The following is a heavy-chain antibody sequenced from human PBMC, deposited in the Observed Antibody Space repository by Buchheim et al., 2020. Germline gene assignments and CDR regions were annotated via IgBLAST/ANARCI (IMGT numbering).Heavy chain of an antibody. Sequence: EVQLVESGGGLVKPGGSLRLSCAASGFTFSSYSMNWVRQAPGKGLEWVSSISSSSSYIYYADSVKGRFTISRDNAKNSLYPQMNSLRAEDTAVYYCARKEDLAARLWNYYYGMDVWGQGTT. J-gene: IGHJ6*02. D-gene: IGHD6-6*01. CDR2: ISSSSSYI. CDR3: ARKEDLAARLWNYYYGMDV. CDR1: GFTFSSYS. V-gene: IGHV3-21*01.